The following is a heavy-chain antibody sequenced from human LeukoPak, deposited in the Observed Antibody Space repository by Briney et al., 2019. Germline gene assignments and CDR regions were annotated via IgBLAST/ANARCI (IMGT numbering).Heavy chain of an antibody. Sequence: GGSLRLSCAASGFTFSSYSMNWVRQAPGKGLEWVSYISSSSSTIYYADSVKGRFTISRDNAKNSLYLQMNSLRAEDTAVYYCARGVATHDYWGQRTLVTFSS. CDR3: ARGVATHDY. V-gene: IGHV3-48*01. D-gene: IGHD5-12*01. J-gene: IGHJ4*02. CDR2: ISSSSSTI. CDR1: GFTFSSYS.